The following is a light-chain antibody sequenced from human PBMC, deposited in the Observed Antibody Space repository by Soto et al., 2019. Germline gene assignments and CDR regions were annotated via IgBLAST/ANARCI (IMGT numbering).Light chain of an antibody. V-gene: IGKV3-11*01. CDR3: QQRSNWPRT. Sequence: EIVLTQSPATLSLSPGERATLSCRASQSVSSYLAWYQQKPGQAPRLLIYDASNRATGIPARFSVSGSGTDFTLTISSLEPEDFAVYYCQQRSNWPRTFGQGTTVEIK. CDR2: DAS. J-gene: IGKJ1*01. CDR1: QSVSSY.